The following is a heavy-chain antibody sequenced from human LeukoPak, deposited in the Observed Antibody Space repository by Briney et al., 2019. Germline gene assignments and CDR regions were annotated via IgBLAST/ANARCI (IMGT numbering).Heavy chain of an antibody. CDR3: AKDGSDFGVVSTFDY. D-gene: IGHD3-3*01. J-gene: IGHJ4*02. Sequence: GGSLRLSCAASGFTFSSYGMHWVRQAPGKGLEWVAFIRYDGSNKYYADSVKGRFTISRDNSKNTLYLQMNSLRAEDTAVYYCAKDGSDFGVVSTFDYWGQGTLVTVSS. CDR1: GFTFSSYG. V-gene: IGHV3-30*02. CDR2: IRYDGSNK.